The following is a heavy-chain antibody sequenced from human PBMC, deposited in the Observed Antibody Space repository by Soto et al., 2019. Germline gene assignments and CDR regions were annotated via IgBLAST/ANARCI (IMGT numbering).Heavy chain of an antibody. CDR3: ARRLPGDYGHWFDP. D-gene: IGHD4-17*01. V-gene: IGHV4-59*08. CDR1: GGSISSYY. CDR2: IHYSGST. Sequence: SETLSLTCTVSGGSISSYYWSWIRQPPGKGLEWIGYIHYSGSTNYNPSLKSRVTISVDTSKNQFSLKLSSVTAADTAVYYCARRLPGDYGHWFDPWGQGILVTVS. J-gene: IGHJ5*02.